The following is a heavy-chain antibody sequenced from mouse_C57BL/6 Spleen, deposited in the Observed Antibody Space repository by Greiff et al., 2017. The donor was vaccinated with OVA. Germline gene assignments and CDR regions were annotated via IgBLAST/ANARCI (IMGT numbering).Heavy chain of an antibody. CDR1: GYTFTSYW. D-gene: IGHD1-1*01. V-gene: IGHV1-72*01. CDR3: ARDPYYYGSSYWYFDV. Sequence: QVQLQQPGAELVKPGASVKLSCKASGYTFTSYWMHWVKQRPGRGLEWIGRIDPNSGGTKYNEKFKSKATLTVDKPSSTAYMQLSSLTSEDSSFYYCARDPYYYGSSYWYFDVWGTGTTVTVSS. J-gene: IGHJ1*03. CDR2: IDPNSGGT.